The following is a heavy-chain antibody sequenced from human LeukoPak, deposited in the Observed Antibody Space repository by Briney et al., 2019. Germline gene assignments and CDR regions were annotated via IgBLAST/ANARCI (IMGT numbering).Heavy chain of an antibody. CDR3: ARERGYSYGYAPKTIDY. V-gene: IGHV1-2*02. CDR1: GYTFTGYY. Sequence: ASVKVSCKASGYTFTGYYMHWVRQAPGQGLEWMGWINPNSGGTNYAQKFQGRVTMTRDMSTSTVYMELSSLRSEDTAVYYCARERGYSYGYAPKTIDYWGQGTLVTVSS. D-gene: IGHD5-18*01. CDR2: INPNSGGT. J-gene: IGHJ4*02.